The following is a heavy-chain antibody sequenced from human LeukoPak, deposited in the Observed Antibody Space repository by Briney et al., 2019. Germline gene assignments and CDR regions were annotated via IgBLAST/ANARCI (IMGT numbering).Heavy chain of an antibody. Sequence: ASVKVSCEASGGTFSNYAISWVRQAPGQGLEWMGRISAYNGNTNCAQKLQGRVTMTTDTSTSTAYMELRSLRSDDTAVYYCARGSRGVDAFDIWSQGTMVTVSS. D-gene: IGHD3-10*01. V-gene: IGHV1-18*01. CDR1: GGTFSNYA. CDR2: ISAYNGNT. CDR3: ARGSRGVDAFDI. J-gene: IGHJ3*02.